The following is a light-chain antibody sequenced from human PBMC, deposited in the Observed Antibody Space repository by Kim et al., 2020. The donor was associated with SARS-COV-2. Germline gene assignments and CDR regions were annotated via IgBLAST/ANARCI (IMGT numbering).Light chain of an antibody. CDR1: SLRTYY. CDR2: GED. CDR3: NSRDRSGNYVV. Sequence: SSELTQDPAVSVALGQTVRITCQGDSLRTYYASWYQQKPGQAPVLVMYGEDNRPSGIPDRFSGSNSENTASLTITGAQAEDEADYYCNSRDRSGNYVVFGGGTKLTVL. V-gene: IGLV3-19*01. J-gene: IGLJ2*01.